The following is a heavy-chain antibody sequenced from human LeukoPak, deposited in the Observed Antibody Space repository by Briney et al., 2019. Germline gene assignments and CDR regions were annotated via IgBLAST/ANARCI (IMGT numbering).Heavy chain of an antibody. J-gene: IGHJ4*02. V-gene: IGHV1-18*01. CDR1: GYTFTSYG. CDR3: GGDLDTAMALTIDS. Sequence: GASGKVSCKASGYTFTSYGICWVRQPPAQGLEWMGWISLDSGDTYYPQKLQGRVTMTTDTSTSTAYMELRSLRSDDTAVYYCGGDLDTAMALTIDSWGQGTLVTVSS. CDR2: ISLDSGDT. D-gene: IGHD5-18*01.